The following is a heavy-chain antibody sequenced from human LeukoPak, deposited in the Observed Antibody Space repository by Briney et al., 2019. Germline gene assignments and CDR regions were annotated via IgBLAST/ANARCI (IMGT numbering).Heavy chain of an antibody. J-gene: IGHJ4*02. CDR1: DGSISSGDYY. CDR2: IYYSGST. CDR3: ARGRDSSGYPHYFDY. D-gene: IGHD3-22*01. V-gene: IGHV4-30-4*01. Sequence: SANLSLTCTVSDGSISSGDYYWCWIRPPPGKGLEWIGYIYYSGSTYYNPSLKSRVTISVDTSKNQFSLKLSSVTAADTAVYYCARGRDSSGYPHYFDYWGQGTLVTVSS.